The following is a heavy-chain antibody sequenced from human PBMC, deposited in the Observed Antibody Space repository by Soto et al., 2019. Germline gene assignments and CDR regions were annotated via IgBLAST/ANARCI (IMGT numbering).Heavy chain of an antibody. J-gene: IGHJ5*02. CDR1: GGSFSGYY. CDR2: INHSGST. D-gene: IGHD2-2*01. V-gene: IGHV4-34*01. CDR3: ARQDCSSTSCYAGYPPWFDP. Sequence: SETLSLTCAVYGGSFSGYYWSWIRQPPGKGLEWIGEINHSGSTNYNPSLKSRVTISVDTSKNQFSLKLSSVTAADTAVYYCARQDCSSTSCYAGYPPWFDPWGQGTLVTVSS.